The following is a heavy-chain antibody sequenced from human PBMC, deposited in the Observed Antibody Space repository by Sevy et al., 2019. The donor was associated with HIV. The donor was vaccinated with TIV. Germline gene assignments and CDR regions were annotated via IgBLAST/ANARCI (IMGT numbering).Heavy chain of an antibody. CDR1: GFTFSNAW. D-gene: IGHD2-15*01. V-gene: IGHV3-15*01. CDR3: TTVPCSGGSCYSPDWFDP. J-gene: IGHJ5*02. CDR2: IKSKTDGGTT. Sequence: GGSLRLSCAASGFTFSNAWMSWVRQAPGKGLEWVGRIKSKTDGGTTDYAVPVKGRFTISRDDSKNTLYLQMNSLKTEDTAVYDCTTVPCSGGSCYSPDWFDPWGQGTLVTVSS.